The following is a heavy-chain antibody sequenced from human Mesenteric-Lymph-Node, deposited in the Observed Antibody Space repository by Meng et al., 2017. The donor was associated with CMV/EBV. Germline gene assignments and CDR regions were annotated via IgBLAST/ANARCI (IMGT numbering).Heavy chain of an antibody. D-gene: IGHD1-26*01. CDR1: GFTFDDYA. V-gene: IGHV3-9*01. J-gene: IGHJ4*02. CDR3: ARRSGSYFGFDY. Sequence: SLKISCAASGFTFDDYAMHWVRQAPGKGLEWVSGISWNSGSIGYADSVKGRFTISRDNAKNSLYLQMNSLRAEDTAVYYCARRSGSYFGFDYWGQGTLVTVSS. CDR2: ISWNSGSI.